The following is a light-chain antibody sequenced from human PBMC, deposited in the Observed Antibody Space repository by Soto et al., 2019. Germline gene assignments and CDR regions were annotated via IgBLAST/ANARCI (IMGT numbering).Light chain of an antibody. CDR1: QSISSW. Sequence: GDTVTITCRASQSISSWLAWYQQKPGKAPKLLIYKASSLESGVPSRFSGSGSGTEFALTISSLQPDDFATYYCQQYSSSFGQGTKVDIK. CDR2: KAS. V-gene: IGKV1-5*03. J-gene: IGKJ2*01. CDR3: QQYSSS.